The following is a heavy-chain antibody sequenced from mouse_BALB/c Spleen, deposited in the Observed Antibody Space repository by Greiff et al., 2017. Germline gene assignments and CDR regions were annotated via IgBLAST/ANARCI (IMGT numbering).Heavy chain of an antibody. Sequence: VQLQQSGPELVKPGASVKISCKASGYAFSSSWMNWVKQRPGQGLEWIGRIYPGDGDTNYNGKFKGKATLTADKSSSTAYMQLSSLTSVDSAVYFCAREGGYDGGMDYWGQGTSVTVSS. CDR3: AREGGYDGGMDY. CDR1: GYAFSSSW. CDR2: IYPGDGDT. V-gene: IGHV1-82*01. D-gene: IGHD2-14*01. J-gene: IGHJ4*01.